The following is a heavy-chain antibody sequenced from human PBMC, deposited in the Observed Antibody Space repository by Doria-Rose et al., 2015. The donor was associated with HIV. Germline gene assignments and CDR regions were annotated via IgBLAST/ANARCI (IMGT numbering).Heavy chain of an antibody. D-gene: IGHD6-13*01. CDR3: ARIKSSRWYHKYYFDF. Sequence: QVTSKESGPVLVKPTETLTLTCTVSGVSLSSPGMGVSWIRQPPGKALEWLANIFLDDERSYKTSLKSRLTISRGTSKSQVVLTMTDMDPVDTATYYCARIKSSRWYHKYYFDFWGQGTLVIVSA. CDR2: IFLDDER. J-gene: IGHJ4*02. V-gene: IGHV2-26*01. CDR1: GVSLSSPGMG.